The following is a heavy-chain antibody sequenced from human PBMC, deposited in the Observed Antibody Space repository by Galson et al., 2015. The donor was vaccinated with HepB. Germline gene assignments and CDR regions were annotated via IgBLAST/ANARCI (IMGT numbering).Heavy chain of an antibody. CDR1: GFIVSSNY. V-gene: IGHV3-53*01. CDR3: ARGYSKSWFSGLAY. J-gene: IGHJ4*02. D-gene: IGHD5-12*01. Sequence: SCAASGFIVSSNYMSWVRQAPGKGLEWVSVIYSAGDTYYADSVKGRFTISRDNSKNTVYLQMNSLRAEDTAMYYCARGYSKSWFSGLAYWGQGTLVTVSS. CDR2: IYSAGDT.